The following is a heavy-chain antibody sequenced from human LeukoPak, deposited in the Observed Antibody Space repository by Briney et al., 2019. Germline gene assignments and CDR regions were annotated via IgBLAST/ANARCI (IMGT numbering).Heavy chain of an antibody. CDR1: GGTFSSYA. CDR3: ARSPPPRYSSISDY. V-gene: IGHV1-69*04. D-gene: IGHD6-13*01. Sequence: SVKVSCKASGGTFSSYAISWVRQAPRQGLEWMGRIIPILGIANYAQKFQGRVTITADKSTSTAYMELSSLRSEDTAVYYCARSPPPRYSSISDYWGQGTLVTVSS. CDR2: IIPILGIA. J-gene: IGHJ4*02.